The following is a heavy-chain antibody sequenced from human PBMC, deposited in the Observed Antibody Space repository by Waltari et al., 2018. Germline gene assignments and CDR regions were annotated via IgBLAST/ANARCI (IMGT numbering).Heavy chain of an antibody. V-gene: IGHV4-59*08. CDR1: GDYISSYY. J-gene: IGHJ4*02. CDR3: ASRTYSSSAAPFDH. D-gene: IGHD6-6*01. Sequence: QVQLQESGPGLVKPSETLSLTCSVSGDYISSYYWSWIRQPPGKVLEWIGYVYSSGITYYNSSLNSRITISLDTSKNQCSLKLNSVTAADTAVYYCASRTYSSSAAPFDHGGQGALVTVSS. CDR2: VYSSGIT.